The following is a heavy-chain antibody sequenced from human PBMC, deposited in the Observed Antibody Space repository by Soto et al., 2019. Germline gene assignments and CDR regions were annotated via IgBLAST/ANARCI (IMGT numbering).Heavy chain of an antibody. CDR2: IHPNSGGT. Sequence: ASVKVSCKASGYTFTGYHMHWVRQAPGHGLEWMGWIHPNSGGTSYAQKLQGRVTMTTDTSTSTAYMELRSLRSDDTAVYYCARDVVVQLERGYPSLNYYYGMDVWGQGTTVTVSS. J-gene: IGHJ6*02. CDR3: ARDVVVQLERGYPSLNYYYGMDV. D-gene: IGHD1-1*01. V-gene: IGHV1-2*02. CDR1: GYTFTGYH.